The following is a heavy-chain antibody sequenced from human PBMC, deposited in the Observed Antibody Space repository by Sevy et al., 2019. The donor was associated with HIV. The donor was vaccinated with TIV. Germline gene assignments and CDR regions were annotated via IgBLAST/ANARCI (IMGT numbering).Heavy chain of an antibody. J-gene: IGHJ4*02. Sequence: GGSLRLSCAASGFTFSDYYMSWIRHAPGKGLEWVSYISSGGRTIYYADSVKGRFTISRDNAKNSLYLQMNSLRAEDTAVYYCARVRVAAADYYFDYWGQGTLVTVSS. D-gene: IGHD6-25*01. CDR3: ARVRVAAADYYFDY. CDR1: GFTFSDYY. CDR2: ISSGGRTI. V-gene: IGHV3-11*01.